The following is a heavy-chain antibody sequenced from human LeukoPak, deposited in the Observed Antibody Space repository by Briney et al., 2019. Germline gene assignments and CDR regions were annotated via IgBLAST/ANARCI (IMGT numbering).Heavy chain of an antibody. CDR3: TREDY. V-gene: IGHV1-2*02. Sequence: ASVKVSCKASGYTFTGYTILWVRQAPGQGLEWMGWIIPNSGATTYAQKFQGRVTMTRDTAISTAFMEMSSLTSDDTAVYYCTREDYWGQGTPVTVSS. CDR2: IIPNSGAT. J-gene: IGHJ4*02. CDR1: GYTFTGYT.